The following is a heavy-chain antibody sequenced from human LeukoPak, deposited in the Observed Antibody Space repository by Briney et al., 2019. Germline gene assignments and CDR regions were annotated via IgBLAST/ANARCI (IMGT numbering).Heavy chain of an antibody. Sequence: PGGSLRLSCAASGFTFSSYAMHWVRRAPGKGLEWVAVISYDGSNKYYADSVKGRFTISRDNSKNTLYLQMNSQRAEDTAVYYCASGALVVPAAIWGQGTLVTVSS. V-gene: IGHV3-30-3*01. CDR2: ISYDGSNK. J-gene: IGHJ4*02. D-gene: IGHD2-2*02. CDR1: GFTFSSYA. CDR3: ASGALVVPAAI.